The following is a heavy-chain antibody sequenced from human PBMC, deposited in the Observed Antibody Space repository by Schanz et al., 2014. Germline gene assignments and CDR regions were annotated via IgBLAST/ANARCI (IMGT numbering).Heavy chain of an antibody. Sequence: VQLLESGGGLVQPGGSLRLSCEASGFTFSSYAMSWVRQAPGKGPEWIGYITYSGGTNHNASLKSRVTISVDTAKNQFTLKVTSATAADTAIYNCARVHGTSRERGSHYYMDVWGKGTTVTVSS. D-gene: IGHD5-12*01. V-gene: IGHV4-59*01. J-gene: IGHJ6*03. CDR1: GFTFSSYA. CDR2: ITYSGGT. CDR3: ARVHGTSRERGSHYYMDV.